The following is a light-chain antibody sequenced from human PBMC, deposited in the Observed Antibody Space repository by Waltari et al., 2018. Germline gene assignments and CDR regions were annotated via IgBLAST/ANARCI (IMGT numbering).Light chain of an antibody. Sequence: QSVLTQPPSASGTPGQRVTISCSGSSSNIGTNYIYWYQQLPGTAPKLLIFRNVKGPSGVPDRVSASRSGPSAALAISGLRSEEEADYYCASWGDGLSGPSVVFGGGTKLTVL. CDR2: RNV. J-gene: IGLJ2*01. CDR3: ASWGDGLSGPSVV. V-gene: IGLV1-47*01. CDR1: SSNIGTNY.